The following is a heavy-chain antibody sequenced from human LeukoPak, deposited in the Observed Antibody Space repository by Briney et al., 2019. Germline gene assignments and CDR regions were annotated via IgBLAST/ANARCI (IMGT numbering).Heavy chain of an antibody. CDR2: IYYSGST. CDR1: GGSISGYY. CDR3: SRSAIDAFDI. Sequence: PSETLSLTCTGSGGSISGYYWSWIRQPPGKGLEWIGYIYYSGSTDYNPPLKSRVTISVDTSKNQFSLKLSSVTAADTAVYYCSRSAIDAFDIWGQGTMVTVSS. J-gene: IGHJ3*02. V-gene: IGHV4-59*01. D-gene: IGHD6-25*01.